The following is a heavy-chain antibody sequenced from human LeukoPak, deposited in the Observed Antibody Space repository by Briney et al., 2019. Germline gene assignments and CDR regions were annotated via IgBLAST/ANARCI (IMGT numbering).Heavy chain of an antibody. CDR3: ASMGEAARDFDY. CDR2: INHSGST. J-gene: IGHJ4*02. CDR1: GGSFSGYY. Sequence: SETPSLTCAVYGGSFSGYYWSWIRQPPGKGLEWIGEINHSGSTNYNPSLKSRVTISVDTSKNQFSLKLSSVTAADTAVYYCASMGEAARDFDYWGQGTLVTVSS. D-gene: IGHD6-6*01. V-gene: IGHV4-34*01.